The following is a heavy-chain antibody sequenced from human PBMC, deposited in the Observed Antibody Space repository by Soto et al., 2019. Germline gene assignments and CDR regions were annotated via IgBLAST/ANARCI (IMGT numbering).Heavy chain of an antibody. CDR3: ARSSLLSIAAAGTEGFDY. Sequence: SDTLSLTCTFSGGSISSYYWSWIRQPPGKGLEWIGYIYYSGSTNYNPSLKSRVTISVDTSKNQFSLKLSSVTAADTAVYYCARSSLLSIAAAGTEGFDYWGQGTLVTVSS. V-gene: IGHV4-59*07. D-gene: IGHD6-13*01. J-gene: IGHJ4*02. CDR2: IYYSGST. CDR1: GGSISSYY.